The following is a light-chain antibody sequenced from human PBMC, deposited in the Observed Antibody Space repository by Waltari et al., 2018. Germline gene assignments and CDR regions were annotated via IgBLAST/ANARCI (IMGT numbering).Light chain of an antibody. V-gene: IGLV1-44*01. J-gene: IGLJ1*01. CDR2: SIY. CDR1: SSNIGIHL. CDR3: AAWDDGLNEII. Sequence: QSVLTQPPSASGTPGPRSNISCSGSSSNIGIHLVAWYQHDPGTAPKLVIYSIYRRPSGVPDRFSGFKSGTSASLAIRWLQSGDEADYYCAAWDDGLNEIIFGAGTRVTVL.